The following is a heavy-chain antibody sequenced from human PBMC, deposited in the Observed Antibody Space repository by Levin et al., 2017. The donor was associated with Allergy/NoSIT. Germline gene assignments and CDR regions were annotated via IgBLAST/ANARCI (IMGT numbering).Heavy chain of an antibody. CDR3: ARGRVPNDY. CDR1: GXXVXESX. J-gene: IGHJ4*02. D-gene: IGHD3-10*01. CDR2: ISRGNSYT. Sequence: GGSLRLSCSASGXXVXESXXXXXXXXTSKGLEWVSYISRGNSYTNYLDSVKGRFTISRDNAKNSLYLQMNSLRAEDTAIYYCARGRVPNDYWGQGTLVTVSS. V-gene: IGHV3-11*05.